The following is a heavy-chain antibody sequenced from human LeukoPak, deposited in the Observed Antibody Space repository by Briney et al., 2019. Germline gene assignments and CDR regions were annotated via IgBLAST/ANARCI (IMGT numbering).Heavy chain of an antibody. J-gene: IGHJ6*02. CDR1: GYTFTNYW. Sequence: GESLKISCKGSGYTFTNYWIGWVRQMPGKGLEWMGIIYPDDYDTRYSPSFQGQVTISADKSINTAYLQWSSLKASDAAIYYCARRDYYYYGMDVWGQGTTVTVSS. CDR3: ARRDYYYYGMDV. V-gene: IGHV5-51*01. CDR2: IYPDDYDT.